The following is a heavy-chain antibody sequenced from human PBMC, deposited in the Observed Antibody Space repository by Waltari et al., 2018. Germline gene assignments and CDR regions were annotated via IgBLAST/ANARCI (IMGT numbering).Heavy chain of an antibody. D-gene: IGHD2-2*01. V-gene: IGHV3-48*03. Sequence: EVQLVESGGGLVQPGGSLRLSCAASGFTFSSYDMNWVRQAPGKGLECVSYISSSGITIYYADSVKGRFTISRDNAKNSLYLQMNSLRAEDTAVYYCARECLDAFDIWGQGTMVTVSS. CDR3: ARECLDAFDI. CDR1: GFTFSSYD. J-gene: IGHJ3*02. CDR2: ISSSGITI.